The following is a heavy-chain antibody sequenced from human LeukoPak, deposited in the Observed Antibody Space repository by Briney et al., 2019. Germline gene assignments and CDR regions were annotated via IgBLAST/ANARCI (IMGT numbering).Heavy chain of an antibody. CDR3: ATDRSNSFF. V-gene: IGHV1-18*01. CDR1: HDIFSRYG. J-gene: IGHJ4*02. Sequence: ASVNVSCKAPHDIFSRYGISWIRQAPGRGVEWMGWINTEKDRTNYAQKFQGRVTITAKTSTSTAYMDLTSLTFDDTAVYYCATDRSNSFFWGQGTLVTVSS. CDR2: INTEKDRT. D-gene: IGHD2-15*01.